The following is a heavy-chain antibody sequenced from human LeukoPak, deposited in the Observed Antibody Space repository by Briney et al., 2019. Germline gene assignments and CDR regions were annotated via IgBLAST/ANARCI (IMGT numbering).Heavy chain of an antibody. V-gene: IGHV5-10-1*01. CDR2: IVPSDSYT. J-gene: IGHJ4*02. CDR3: ATRSPHSGSFDN. Sequence: GESLKISCKGSGYSFTSYWISWVRQMPGKGLEWMGRIVPSDSYTNYRPSFQGQVTISVDKSNSTAYLQWSSLKASDTAMYYCATRSPHSGSFDNWGQGTLVTVSS. CDR1: GYSFTSYW. D-gene: IGHD1-26*01.